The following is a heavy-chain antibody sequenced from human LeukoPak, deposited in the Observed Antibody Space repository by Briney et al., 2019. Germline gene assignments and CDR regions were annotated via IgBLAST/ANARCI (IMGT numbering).Heavy chain of an antibody. Sequence: PSETLSLTCTVSGGSISSSSYYWGWIRQPPGKGLEWIGSIYYSRSTYYNPSLKSRVTISVDTSKNQFSLKLSSVTAADTAVYYCATPGGYYDSSGYFKDYWGQGTLVTVSS. V-gene: IGHV4-39*01. CDR2: IYYSRST. J-gene: IGHJ4*02. CDR3: ATPGGYYDSSGYFKDY. D-gene: IGHD3-22*01. CDR1: GGSISSSSYY.